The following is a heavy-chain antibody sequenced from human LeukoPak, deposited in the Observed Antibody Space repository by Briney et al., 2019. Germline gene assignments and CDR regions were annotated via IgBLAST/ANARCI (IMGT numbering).Heavy chain of an antibody. Sequence: SETLSLTCTVSGGSISSGDYYWSWIRQPPGKGLEWIGYIYYSGSTYYNPSLKSRVTISVDTSKNQFSLKLSSVTAADTAVYYCARGRGASPYYDFWSGYYSGLFDYWGQGTLVTVSS. D-gene: IGHD3-3*01. J-gene: IGHJ4*02. CDR3: ARGRGASPYYDFWSGYYSGLFDY. CDR1: GGSISSGDYY. CDR2: IYYSGST. V-gene: IGHV4-30-4*02.